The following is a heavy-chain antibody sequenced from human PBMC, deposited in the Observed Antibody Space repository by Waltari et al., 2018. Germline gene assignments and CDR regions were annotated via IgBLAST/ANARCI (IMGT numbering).Heavy chain of an antibody. CDR2: IYSSGSI. D-gene: IGHD6-6*01. CDR1: GGSISSYY. V-gene: IGHV4-4*07. CDR3: ARGPRSSSSSVDY. J-gene: IGHJ4*02. Sequence: QVQLQESGPGLVKPSETLSLTCTVSGGSISSYYWSWHRQPAGEGLEWIGRIYSSGSINYNPSLKSRVTMSVDTSKNQFSLNLSSVTAADTAVYYCARGPRSSSSSVDYWGQGILVTVSS.